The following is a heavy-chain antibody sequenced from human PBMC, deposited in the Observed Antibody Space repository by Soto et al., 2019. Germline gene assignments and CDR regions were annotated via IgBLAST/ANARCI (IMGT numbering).Heavy chain of an antibody. CDR1: GGSFSGYY. Sequence: QVQLQQWGAGLLKPSETLSLTCAVYGGSFSGYYWSWIRQPPGKGLEWLGEINHSGSTNYNPSLKSRVTISLDTSKNQFSLKLSSVTAADTAVYYCARGRGPSDITIFGVVITVAGWFDPWGQGTLVTVSS. CDR2: INHSGST. D-gene: IGHD3-3*01. CDR3: ARGRGPSDITIFGVVITVAGWFDP. J-gene: IGHJ5*02. V-gene: IGHV4-34*01.